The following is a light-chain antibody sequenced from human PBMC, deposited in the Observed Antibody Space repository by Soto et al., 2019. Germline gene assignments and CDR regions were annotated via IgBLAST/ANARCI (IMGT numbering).Light chain of an antibody. CDR1: QSIDRW. J-gene: IGKJ1*01. CDR2: HAS. Sequence: QSPSSPPPSVRAQGAITCRASQSIDRWLAWYQQKPGTAPKILIYHASSLETGVPSRFSGSGSGTEFTLTITSVQPDDFATYYCQHYNSHGTFGQGTKVDIK. V-gene: IGKV1-5*01. CDR3: QHYNSHGT.